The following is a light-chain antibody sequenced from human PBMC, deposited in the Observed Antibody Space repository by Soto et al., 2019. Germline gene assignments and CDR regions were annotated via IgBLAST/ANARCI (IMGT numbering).Light chain of an antibody. V-gene: IGKV1-5*03. CDR1: QSVSSY. CDR2: KAP. J-gene: IGKJ1*01. Sequence: DIQMTQSPSTLSASVGDRVTITCRASQSVSSYLAWYQQKPGKAPKLLIYKAPSLESGVPSGFSGRGSGTEFTLTISSQQSDDFATYYCQHYNSYRTFGQGTKVEIK. CDR3: QHYNSYRT.